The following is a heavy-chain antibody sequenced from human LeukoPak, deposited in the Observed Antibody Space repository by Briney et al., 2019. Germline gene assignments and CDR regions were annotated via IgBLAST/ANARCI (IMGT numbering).Heavy chain of an antibody. J-gene: IGHJ3*02. V-gene: IGHV1-8*01. Sequence: ASVKVSCKASGYTFTSYDINWVRQATGQGLEWMGWMNPDNGDTDYAQNFRGRVTMTWNPSISAAYMELRSLKSEDTAVYFCARGRTYDSSGYSSAFDIWGQGTMVTVSS. CDR2: MNPDNGDT. CDR1: GYTFTSYD. D-gene: IGHD3-22*01. CDR3: ARGRTYDSSGYSSAFDI.